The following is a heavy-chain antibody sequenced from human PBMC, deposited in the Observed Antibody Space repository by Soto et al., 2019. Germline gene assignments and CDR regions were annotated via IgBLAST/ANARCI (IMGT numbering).Heavy chain of an antibody. Sequence: EVQLVESGGGLVQPGGSLRLSCAASGFTFSDHYMDWVRQAPGKGLEWVARIRDKAHSYTTEYAASVKGRFIISSDDSNNSLYLQMNSLKTEDTAVYYCARAIVRGNYFVYWGQGALVTLSS. D-gene: IGHD3-10*01. CDR2: IRDKAHSYTT. J-gene: IGHJ4*02. CDR1: GFTFSDHY. CDR3: ARAIVRGNYFVY. V-gene: IGHV3-72*01.